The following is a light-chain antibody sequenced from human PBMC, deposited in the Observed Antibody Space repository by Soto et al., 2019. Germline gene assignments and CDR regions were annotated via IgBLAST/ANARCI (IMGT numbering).Light chain of an antibody. CDR2: SDN. V-gene: IGLV1-44*01. CDR1: SSNLGSNP. Sequence: QSVLTQPPSASGTPGQRVTISCSGRSSNLGSNPVNWYQQLPGTAPKLLIYSDNQRPSGVPDRFSGSKSGTSASLAISGLQSEDEADYYCAAWDDSLNGSNWVFGGGTKLTVL. J-gene: IGLJ3*02. CDR3: AAWDDSLNGSNWV.